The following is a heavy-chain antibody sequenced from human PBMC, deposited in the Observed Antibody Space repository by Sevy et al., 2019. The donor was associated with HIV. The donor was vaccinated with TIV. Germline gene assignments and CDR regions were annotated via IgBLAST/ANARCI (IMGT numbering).Heavy chain of an antibody. CDR1: GASISSGDDY. CDR3: ARVRGYTHDYSFDY. D-gene: IGHD5-18*01. CDR2: IYYSGST. J-gene: IGHJ4*02. Sequence: SETLSLTCTVSGASISSGDDYWSWIRQPPGKGLEWIGYIYYSGSTYYNPSLKSRVTISVDTSKNQFSLKVRSVTAADTAVYYCARVRGYTHDYSFDYWGQGSLVTVSS. V-gene: IGHV4-30-4*01.